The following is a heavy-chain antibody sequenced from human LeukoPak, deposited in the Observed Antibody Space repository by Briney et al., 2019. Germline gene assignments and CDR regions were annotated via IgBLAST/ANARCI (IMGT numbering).Heavy chain of an antibody. J-gene: IGHJ5*02. D-gene: IGHD6-25*01. V-gene: IGHV4-59*12. CDR3: ARVLYSSGPFDP. CDR1: GGSISSYY. CDR2: IYYGGST. Sequence: SSETLSLTCTVSGGSISSYYWSWIRQPPGKGLEWIGYIYYGGSTNYNPSLKSRVTISVDTSKNQFSLKLSSVTAADTAVYYCARVLYSSGPFDPWGQGTLVTVSS.